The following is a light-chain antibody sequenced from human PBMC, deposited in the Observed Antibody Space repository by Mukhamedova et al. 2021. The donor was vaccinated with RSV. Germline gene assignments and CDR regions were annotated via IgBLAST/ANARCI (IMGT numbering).Light chain of an antibody. Sequence: WYQRRVHGKAPKLLIYKGSYLESGVPSRFSGSGAGTEFTLTISSLQPDDFATYYCQQYYSSIWTFGQGTRVEVK. CDR3: QQYYSSIWT. V-gene: IGKV1-5*03. CDR2: KGS. J-gene: IGKJ1*01.